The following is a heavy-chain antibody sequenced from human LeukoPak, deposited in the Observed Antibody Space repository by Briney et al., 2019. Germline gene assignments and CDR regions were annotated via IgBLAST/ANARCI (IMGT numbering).Heavy chain of an antibody. D-gene: IGHD2/OR15-2a*01. CDR2: IYTSGST. CDR3: ARGPEYGGYFDL. J-gene: IGHJ2*01. V-gene: IGHV4-61*02. Sequence: SETLSLTCTVSGGSISSGSYYWSWIRQPAGKGLEWIGRIYTSGSTNYNPSLKSRVTISVDTSKNQFSLKLSSVTAADTAVYYCARGPEYGGYFDLWGRGTLVTVSS. CDR1: GGSISSGSYY.